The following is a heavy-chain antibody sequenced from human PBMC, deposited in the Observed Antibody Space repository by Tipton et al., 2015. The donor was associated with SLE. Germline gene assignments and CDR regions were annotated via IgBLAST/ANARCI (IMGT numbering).Heavy chain of an antibody. CDR1: GYTFSHYW. CDR2: IYPDDSDP. CDR3: ARPLTGGISYDS. V-gene: IGHV5-51*03. D-gene: IGHD3-3*02. J-gene: IGHJ4*02. Sequence: QLVQSGAEVKKPGESLKISCKASGYTFSHYWIGWVRQMPGKGLEWMGIIYPDDSDPRYSPSLQGQVTISVDTSINTVYLQWISLKASDTGTYYCARPLTGGISYDSWGQGTLIPVSS.